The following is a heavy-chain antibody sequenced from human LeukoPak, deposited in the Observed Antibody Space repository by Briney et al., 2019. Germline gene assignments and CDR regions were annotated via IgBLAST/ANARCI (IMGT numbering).Heavy chain of an antibody. CDR1: GFTFSSYE. CDR3: ARENWFDS. CDR2: ISGSGSTI. Sequence: PGGSLGLSCAASGFTFSSYEMNWVRQAPGKGLQWVSYISGSGSTIWYADSVKGRFTISRDNAKNSLYLQMNSLRAEDTAVYYCARENWFDSWGQGTLVTVSS. V-gene: IGHV3-48*03. J-gene: IGHJ5*01.